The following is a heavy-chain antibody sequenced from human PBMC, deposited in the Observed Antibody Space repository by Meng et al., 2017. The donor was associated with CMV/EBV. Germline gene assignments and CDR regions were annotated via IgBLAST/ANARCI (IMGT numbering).Heavy chain of an antibody. CDR1: GFSFSSYA. Sequence: GESLKISCAASGFSFSSYAMSWVRQAPGKGLEWVSVIYSGDSTYYADSVKGRFTISRDNSKNTLNLQMVSLRSDDTAVYYCASSAGGHYYYYGMDVWGQGTTVTVSS. CDR3: ASSAGGHYYYYGMDV. CDR2: IYSGDST. D-gene: IGHD3-10*01. J-gene: IGHJ6*02. V-gene: IGHV3-23*03.